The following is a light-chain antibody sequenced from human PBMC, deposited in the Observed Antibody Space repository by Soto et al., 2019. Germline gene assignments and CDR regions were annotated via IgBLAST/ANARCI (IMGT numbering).Light chain of an antibody. Sequence: IVLTQSPGTLSLSPGERATLSCRASQSVSSNHLAWYQQKPGQAPRLLIYGGSSRATGIPVRFSGSGSETEFTLTITRLEPEDFAVDYCQQYSSSRTFGQGTKVDIK. CDR1: QSVSSNH. V-gene: IGKV3-20*01. CDR2: GGS. CDR3: QQYSSSRT. J-gene: IGKJ1*01.